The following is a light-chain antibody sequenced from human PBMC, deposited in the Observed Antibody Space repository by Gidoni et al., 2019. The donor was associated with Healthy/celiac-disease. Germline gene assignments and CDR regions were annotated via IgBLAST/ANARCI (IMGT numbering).Light chain of an antibody. V-gene: IGLV1-40*01. Sequence: QSVLPPPPSVSAAPGPRVTISCTGSSSNIGAGYDVHWYQQLPGTAPKLLIYGNSNRPSGVPDRFSGSKSGTSASLAITGLQAEDEADYYCQSYDSSLSAVFGGGTKLTVL. CDR1: SSNIGAGYD. CDR2: GNS. CDR3: QSYDSSLSAV. J-gene: IGLJ2*01.